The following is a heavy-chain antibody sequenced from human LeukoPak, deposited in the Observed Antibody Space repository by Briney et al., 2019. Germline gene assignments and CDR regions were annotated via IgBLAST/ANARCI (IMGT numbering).Heavy chain of an antibody. V-gene: IGHV3-53*01. D-gene: IGHD1-26*01. J-gene: IGHJ4*02. CDR1: GFTVSSNY. CDR2: IYSGGST. Sequence: PGGSLRLSCAASGFTVSSNYMSWVRQAPGKGLEWVSVIYSGGSTYYADSVKGRFTISRDNAKQSLYLQMNSLRDEDTAIYYCARDLISGAYTFDYWGQGTLVTVSS. CDR3: ARDLISGAYTFDY.